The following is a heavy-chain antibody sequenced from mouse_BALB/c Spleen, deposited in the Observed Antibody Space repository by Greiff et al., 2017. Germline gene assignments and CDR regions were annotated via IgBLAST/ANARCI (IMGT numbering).Heavy chain of an antibody. D-gene: IGHD1-1*01. J-gene: IGHJ2*01. V-gene: IGHV3-2*02. CDR2: ISYSGST. Sequence: EVKLQESGPGLVKPSQSLSLTCTVTGYSITSDYAWNWIRQFPGNKLEWMGYISYSGSTSYNPSLKSRISITRDTSKNQFFLQLNSVTTEDTATYYCARRGGSSLFGYWGQGTTLTVSS. CDR1: GYSITSDYA. CDR3: ARRGGSSLFGY.